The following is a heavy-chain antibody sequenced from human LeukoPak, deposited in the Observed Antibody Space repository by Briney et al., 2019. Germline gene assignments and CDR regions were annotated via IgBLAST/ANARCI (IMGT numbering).Heavy chain of an antibody. J-gene: IGHJ4*02. CDR1: GFTFSSYA. CDR3: AKSEQQLVHFDY. CDR2: ISGSGGST. V-gene: IGHV3-23*01. Sequence: GGSLRLSCAASGFTFSSYAMSWVRQAPGKGLEWVSAISGSGGSTYYADSVKGRFTISRDNSKSTLYLQMNSLRAEDTAVYYCAKSEQQLVHFDYWGQGTLVTVSS. D-gene: IGHD6-13*01.